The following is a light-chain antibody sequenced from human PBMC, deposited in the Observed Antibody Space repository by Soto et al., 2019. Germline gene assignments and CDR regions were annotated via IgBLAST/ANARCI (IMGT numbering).Light chain of an antibody. J-gene: IGLJ2*01. CDR1: TSDVGDYNS. CDR3: SSYTSRTTPV. Sequence: QSALTQPASVSGSPGQSITISCTGTTSDVGDYNSVSWYQQHPDKAPNLMIYEVSNRPSGVSNRFSGSKSGNTASLTISGLQAEDEADYHCSSYTSRTTPVFGGGTKLTVL. V-gene: IGLV2-14*01. CDR2: EVS.